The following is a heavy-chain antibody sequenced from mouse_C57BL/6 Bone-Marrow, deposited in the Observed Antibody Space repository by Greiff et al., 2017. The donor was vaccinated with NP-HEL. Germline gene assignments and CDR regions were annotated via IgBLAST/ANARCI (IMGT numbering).Heavy chain of an antibody. D-gene: IGHD4-1*01. J-gene: IGHJ4*01. Sequence: EVQLVESGGGLVKPGGSLKLSCAASGFTFSSYTMSWVRQTPEKRLEWVATISGGGGNTYYPDSVKGRFTISRDNAKNTLYLQMSSLRSEDTALYYCARITGTGMDYWGQGTSVTVSS. CDR2: ISGGGGNT. CDR3: ARITGTGMDY. V-gene: IGHV5-9*01. CDR1: GFTFSSYT.